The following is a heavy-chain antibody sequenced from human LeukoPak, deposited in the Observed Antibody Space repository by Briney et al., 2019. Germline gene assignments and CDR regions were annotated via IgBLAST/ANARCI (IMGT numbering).Heavy chain of an antibody. CDR3: AREGTDAFDI. Sequence: PGGSLRLSCGASGFTFSTYTMNWVRQAPGKGLEWVSSISSSSNYIYYADSVKDRFTISRDNAKNSLYLQMNSLRAEDTAVYYCAREGTDAFDIWGQGTMVTVSS. CDR1: GFTFSTYT. CDR2: ISSSSNYI. V-gene: IGHV3-21*01. J-gene: IGHJ3*02.